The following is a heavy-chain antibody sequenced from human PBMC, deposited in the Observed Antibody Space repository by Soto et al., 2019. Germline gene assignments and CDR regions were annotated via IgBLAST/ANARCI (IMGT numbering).Heavy chain of an antibody. Sequence: GASVKVSCKASGYTFTSYGISWVRQAPGQGLEWMGWISAYNGNTNYAQKLQGRVTMTTDTSTSTAYMELRSLRSDDTAVYYCARDRRFDWFGSRNDAFDIWGQGTMVTVS. V-gene: IGHV1-18*01. CDR1: GYTFTSYG. J-gene: IGHJ3*02. CDR2: ISAYNGNT. CDR3: ARDRRFDWFGSRNDAFDI. D-gene: IGHD3-9*01.